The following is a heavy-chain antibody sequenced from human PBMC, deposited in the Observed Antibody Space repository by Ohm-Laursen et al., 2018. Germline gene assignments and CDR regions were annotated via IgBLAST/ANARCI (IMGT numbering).Heavy chain of an antibody. Sequence: GESLKISCKGSGYSFTSYWIGWVRQMPGKGLEWMGIIYPGDSDTRYSPSFQGQVTISADKSISTAYLQWSSLKASDTAMYYCARQTSYYDFWSGPGDYGMDVWGQGTTVTVSS. D-gene: IGHD3-3*01. V-gene: IGHV5-51*01. CDR1: GYSFTSYW. J-gene: IGHJ6*02. CDR2: IYPGDSDT. CDR3: ARQTSYYDFWSGPGDYGMDV.